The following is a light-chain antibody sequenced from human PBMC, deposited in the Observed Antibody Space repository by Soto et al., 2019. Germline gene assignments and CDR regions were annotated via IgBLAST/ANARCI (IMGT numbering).Light chain of an antibody. CDR3: SSYTTSRTLV. CDR2: DVT. Sequence: QSVLTQPASVSGSPGQSITISCTGTSSDVGGYNYVSWYQQHTGKAPKLMIYDVTNRPSGISNRFSGSKSGNTASLTISGLQAEDEADYYCSSYTTSRTLVFGGGTKLTVL. V-gene: IGLV2-14*03. CDR1: SSDVGGYNY. J-gene: IGLJ3*02.